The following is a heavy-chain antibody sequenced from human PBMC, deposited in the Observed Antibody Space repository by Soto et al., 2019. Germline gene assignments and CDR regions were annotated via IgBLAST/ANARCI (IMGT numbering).Heavy chain of an antibody. D-gene: IGHD4-17*01. V-gene: IGHV1-8*01. CDR3: GRGYYCDYVWGDYYFDY. CDR2: MNPNSGNT. CDR1: GYTFTSYD. Sequence: QVQLVQSGAEVKKPGASVKVSCKAPGYTFTSYDINWVRQATGQGLEWMGWMNPNSGNTGYAQKLQGRVTMTRNTSIITADMELSGLGSEDTAVYYCGRGYYCDYVWGDYYFDYWGQGTLVTVCS. J-gene: IGHJ4*02.